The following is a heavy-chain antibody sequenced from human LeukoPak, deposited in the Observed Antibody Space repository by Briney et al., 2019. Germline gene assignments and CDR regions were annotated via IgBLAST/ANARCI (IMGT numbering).Heavy chain of an antibody. CDR2: ISGSGGST. Sequence: PGGSLRLSCVASGFTFSSNSMNWVRQAPGKGLEWVSAISGSGGSTYYADSVKGRFTISRDNSKNTLYLQMNSLRAEDTAVYYCAKDDGGVVPDYMDVWGKGTTVTVSS. D-gene: IGHD2-2*01. CDR3: AKDDGGVVPDYMDV. V-gene: IGHV3-23*01. J-gene: IGHJ6*03. CDR1: GFTFSSNS.